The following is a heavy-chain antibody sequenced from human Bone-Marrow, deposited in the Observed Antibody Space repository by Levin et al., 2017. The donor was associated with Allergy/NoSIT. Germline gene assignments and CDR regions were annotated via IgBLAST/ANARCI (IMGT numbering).Heavy chain of an antibody. Sequence: GESLKISCAASGFPFSSYSMNWVRQAPGKGLEWVSYISDSGGTVYYADSVKGRFTISRDTAKNSLYLQMNRLRVEDTAIYYCARGPPLFDPWGQGALVTVSS. CDR1: GFPFSSYS. V-gene: IGHV3-48*01. CDR3: ARGPPLFDP. CDR2: ISDSGGTV. J-gene: IGHJ5*02.